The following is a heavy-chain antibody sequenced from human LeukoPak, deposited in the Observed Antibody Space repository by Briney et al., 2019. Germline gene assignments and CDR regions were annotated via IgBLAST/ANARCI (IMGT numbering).Heavy chain of an antibody. CDR2: MAYDGSSK. J-gene: IGHJ4*02. Sequence: PGGSLRLSCAASGFTFNTYGMHWVRQAPGRGLEWVAAMAYDGSSKYYADSVKGRFTISRDNAKNSLYLQMNSLRAEDTAVHYCAREWNPYCSSTSCYPTFDYWGQGTLVTVSS. V-gene: IGHV3-30*03. CDR3: AREWNPYCSSTSCYPTFDY. D-gene: IGHD2-2*01. CDR1: GFTFNTYG.